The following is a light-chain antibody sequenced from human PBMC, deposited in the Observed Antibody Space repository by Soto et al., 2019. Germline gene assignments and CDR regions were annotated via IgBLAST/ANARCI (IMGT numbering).Light chain of an antibody. J-gene: IGKJ1*01. V-gene: IGKV3-15*01. CDR1: QSVSNN. CDR2: GAS. Sequence: EIVMTQSPATLSVSPGERATLSCRASQSVSNNLVWYQQKPGQAPRLLIYGASTRATGIQARFSGSWSGTEFTLTISSLQSEDFAIYYCQQYNNWPRTFGQGTKVEIK. CDR3: QQYNNWPRT.